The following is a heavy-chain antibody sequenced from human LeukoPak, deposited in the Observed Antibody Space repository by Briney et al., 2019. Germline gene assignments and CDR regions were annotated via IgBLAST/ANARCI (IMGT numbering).Heavy chain of an antibody. J-gene: IGHJ2*01. CDR2: INHSGST. Sequence: SETLSLTCAVYGGSFSGYYWSWIRQPPGKGLEWIGEINHSGSTNYNPSLKSRVTISVDTSKNQFSLKLSSVTAADTAVYYCARGGYFDLWGRGTLVTVSS. V-gene: IGHV4-34*01. CDR1: GGSFSGYY. CDR3: ARGGYFDL.